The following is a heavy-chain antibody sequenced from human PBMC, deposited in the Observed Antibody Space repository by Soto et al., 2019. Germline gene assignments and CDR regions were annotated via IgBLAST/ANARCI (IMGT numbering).Heavy chain of an antibody. V-gene: IGHV3-66*01. J-gene: IGHJ4*02. D-gene: IGHD4-17*01. CDR1: GLNFNTNY. Sequence: GGSLRLSCAASGLNFNTNYMSWVRQAPGKGLEWVSILYARGTTYYADSVKGRFTISRDNSGNTLYLQMSSLRAEDTAVYYCARDVTVTTPSYFNDWGQGTLVTVSS. CDR2: LYARGTT. CDR3: ARDVTVTTPSYFND.